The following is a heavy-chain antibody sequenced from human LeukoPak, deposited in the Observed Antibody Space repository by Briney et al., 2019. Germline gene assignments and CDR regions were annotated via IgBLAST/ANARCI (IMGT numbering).Heavy chain of an antibody. Sequence: GGSLRLSCAASGFTFSSYSMNWVRQAPGKGLEWVSSISSSSSYIYYADSVKGRFTISRDNAKNSLYLQMNSLRAEDTAVYYCARQVNQRWLQSYYFDYWGQGTLVTVSS. J-gene: IGHJ4*02. CDR1: GFTFSSYS. V-gene: IGHV3-21*01. CDR3: ARQVNQRWLQSYYFDY. D-gene: IGHD5-24*01. CDR2: ISSSSSYI.